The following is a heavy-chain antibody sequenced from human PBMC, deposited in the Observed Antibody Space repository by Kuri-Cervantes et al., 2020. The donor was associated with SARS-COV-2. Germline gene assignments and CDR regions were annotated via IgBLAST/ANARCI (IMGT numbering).Heavy chain of an antibody. CDR1: GYTFTSYD. J-gene: IGHJ4*02. CDR3: ARDPNYDSSGYYGLTFDY. D-gene: IGHD3-22*01. CDR2: MNPNSGNT. V-gene: IGHV1-8*01. Sequence: ASVKVSCKASGYTFTSYDINWVRQATGQGLEWMGWMNPNSGNTGYAQKFQGRVTVTRNTSISTAYMELSSLRSEDTAVYYCARDPNYDSSGYYGLTFDYWGQGTLVTVSS.